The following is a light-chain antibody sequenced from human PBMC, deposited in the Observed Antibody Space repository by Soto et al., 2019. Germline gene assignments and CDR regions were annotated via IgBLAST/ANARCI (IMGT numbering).Light chain of an antibody. CDR3: QQLNNGPPWM. V-gene: IGKV3-15*01. CDR2: GAS. CDR1: QNVGTN. J-gene: IGKJ1*01. Sequence: TELTQSPATLSISPGERATLSCRASQNVGTNLAWNQQQPGQAPRLLLYGASTRAFGIPARFTGSGSGTEFTLTITSLQSEYIAVYHCQQLNNGPPWMVGQGTRGEGK.